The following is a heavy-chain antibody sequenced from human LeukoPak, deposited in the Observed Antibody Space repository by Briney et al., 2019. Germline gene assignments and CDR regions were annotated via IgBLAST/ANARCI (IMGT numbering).Heavy chain of an antibody. CDR2: ISYDGSNK. J-gene: IGHJ4*02. CDR1: GFTFSSYA. Sequence: GGSLRLSCAASGFTFSSYAMHWVRQAPGKGLEWVAVISYDGSNKYYADSVKGRFTISRDNSKNTLYLQMNSLRAEDTAVYYCARDRGGYNLLDYWGQGTLVTVSS. CDR3: ARDRGGYNLLDY. D-gene: IGHD5-24*01. V-gene: IGHV3-30-3*01.